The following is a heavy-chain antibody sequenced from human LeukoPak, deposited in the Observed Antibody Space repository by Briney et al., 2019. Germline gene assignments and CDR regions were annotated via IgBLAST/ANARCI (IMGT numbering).Heavy chain of an antibody. D-gene: IGHD2-15*01. CDR1: GLTFSSNW. Sequence: GGSLRLSCAASGLTFSSNWMHWVRPAPGKWLVWVSRIKSDGRSTAYADSVKGRFSITRDNAKNTRYLQMNSLRAEDTAIYYCVRDGDGYCSGGTCSYSFFDYWGQGILVTVSS. J-gene: IGHJ4*02. CDR3: VRDGDGYCSGGTCSYSFFDY. CDR2: IKSDGRST. V-gene: IGHV3-74*01.